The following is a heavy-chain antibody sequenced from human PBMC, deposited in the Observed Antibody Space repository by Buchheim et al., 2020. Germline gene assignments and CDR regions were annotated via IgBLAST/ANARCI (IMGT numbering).Heavy chain of an antibody. CDR2: ISWDGGST. CDR3: AKDRGGQKPSYYFDY. J-gene: IGHJ4*02. D-gene: IGHD2-15*01. Sequence: EVQLLESGGGLVQPGGSLRLSCAASGFTFDDYAMHWVRQAPGKGLEWVSLISWDGGSTYYADSVKGRFTISRDNSKNSLYLQMNSLRAEDTALYYCAKDRGGQKPSYYFDYWGQGTL. V-gene: IGHV3-43D*04. CDR1: GFTFDDYA.